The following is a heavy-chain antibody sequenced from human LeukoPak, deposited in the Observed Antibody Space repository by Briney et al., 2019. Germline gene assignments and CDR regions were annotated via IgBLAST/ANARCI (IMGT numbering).Heavy chain of an antibody. CDR3: GRDELGYCSSISCSAYFYYYIDV. D-gene: IGHD2-2*01. CDR1: GGSISSGGYY. J-gene: IGHJ6*03. Sequence: SQTLSLTCTVSGGSISSGGYYWSWIRQPAGKGLEWIGRIYASGYTNYNPSLKSRVTMSVDTSKNQFSLKLSSVTAADTAVYYCGRDELGYCSSISCSAYFYYYIDVWGKGTTVTVSS. V-gene: IGHV4-61*02. CDR2: IYASGYT.